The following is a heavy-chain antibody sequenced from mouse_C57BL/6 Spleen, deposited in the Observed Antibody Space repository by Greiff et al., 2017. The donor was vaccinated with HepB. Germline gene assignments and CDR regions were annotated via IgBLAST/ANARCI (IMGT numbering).Heavy chain of an antibody. D-gene: IGHD1-1*01. CDR1: GYTFTSYW. Sequence: VQLQQSGAELVKPGASVKMSCKASGYTFTSYWITWVKQRPGQGLEWIGDIYPGSGSTNYNEKFKSKATLTVDTSSSTAYMQLSSLTSENSAVYYCARVGITTVELGDYWGQGTTLTVSS. J-gene: IGHJ2*01. CDR2: IYPGSGST. V-gene: IGHV1-55*01. CDR3: ARVGITTVELGDY.